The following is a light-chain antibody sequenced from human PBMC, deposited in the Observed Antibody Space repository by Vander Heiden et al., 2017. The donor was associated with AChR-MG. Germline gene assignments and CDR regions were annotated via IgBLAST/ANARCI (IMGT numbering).Light chain of an antibody. V-gene: IGLV2-14*01. J-gene: IGLJ3*02. CDR2: DVS. Sequence: QSALTQPASVSGSPGQSITLSCTGTSSDVGGYNYVSWYQQHPGKAPKLMIYDVSKRPSGVSNRFSGSKSGNTASLTISGLQAEDEADYYCSSYTSSSTLVFGGGTKLTGL. CDR3: SSYTSSSTLV. CDR1: SSDVGGYNY.